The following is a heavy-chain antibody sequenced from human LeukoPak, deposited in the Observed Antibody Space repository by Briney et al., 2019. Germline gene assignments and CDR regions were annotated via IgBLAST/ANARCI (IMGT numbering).Heavy chain of an antibody. CDR3: ARGAGYSSAGTAFDY. CDR1: GFTFSSYG. D-gene: IGHD6-25*01. Sequence: GGSLRLSCAASGFTFSSYGMHWVRQAPGKGLEWVAVIWYDGSNKYYADSVRGRFTISRDNSKNTLYLQMNSLRAEDTAVYYCARGAGYSSAGTAFDYWGQGTLVTVSS. CDR2: IWYDGSNK. J-gene: IGHJ4*02. V-gene: IGHV3-33*01.